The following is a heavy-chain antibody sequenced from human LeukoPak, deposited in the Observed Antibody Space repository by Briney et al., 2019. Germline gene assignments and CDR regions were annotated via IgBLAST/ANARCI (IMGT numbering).Heavy chain of an antibody. D-gene: IGHD3-22*01. CDR2: IWTSGST. J-gene: IGHJ1*01. V-gene: IGHV4-61*02. CDR1: GASISSGNYY. CDR3: ARGNSYYDTSGYFPWESFQH. Sequence: SQTLSLTCTVSGASISSGNYYWSWIRQPAGKGLEWIGRIWTSGSTNYNPSLKSRVTISVDTSKNQFSLKLSSVTAADTAVYYCARGNSYYDTSGYFPWESFQHWGQGTLVTVSS.